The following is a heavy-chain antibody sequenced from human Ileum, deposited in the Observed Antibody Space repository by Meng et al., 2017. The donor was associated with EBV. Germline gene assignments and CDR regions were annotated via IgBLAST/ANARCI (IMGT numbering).Heavy chain of an antibody. D-gene: IGHD2-15*01. CDR3: ARSGWSLDY. Sequence: VPLQESVPGLITPTETLSPPFTVSGGSIRSYYWSWIRQPPGKGLEWIGYIYYSGSTNYNPSLKSRGTISVDTSKNQFSLNLSSVTAADTAVYYCARSGWSLDYWGQGTLVTVSS. CDR1: GGSIRSYY. CDR2: IYYSGST. V-gene: IGHV4-59*08. J-gene: IGHJ4*02.